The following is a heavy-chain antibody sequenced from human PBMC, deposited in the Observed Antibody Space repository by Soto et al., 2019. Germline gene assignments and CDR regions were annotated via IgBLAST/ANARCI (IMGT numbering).Heavy chain of an antibody. J-gene: IGHJ4*02. CDR1: GDTFNFYS. V-gene: IGHV1-69*04. D-gene: IGHD3-10*01. CDR2: VNPILSMS. Sequence: QVQLVQSGAEVKRPGSSVKVSCKASGDTFNFYSINWVRQAPGLGLEWMGRVNPILSMSNYAQRFQGRVTMTADKATSTAYMELSGFRSEDTASYYCATSYGSGYRDFDFWGQGALVTVSS. CDR3: ATSYGSGYRDFDF.